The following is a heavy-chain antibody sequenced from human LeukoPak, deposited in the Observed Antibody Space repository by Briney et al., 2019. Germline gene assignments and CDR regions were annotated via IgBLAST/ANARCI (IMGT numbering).Heavy chain of an antibody. J-gene: IGHJ4*02. CDR3: ANSPLGDGYNLGDY. V-gene: IGHV3-23*01. CDR2: ISGSGGST. Sequence: PGGSLRLSCAASGFTFSSYAMSWVRQAPGKGLEWVSAISGSGGSTYYADSVKGRFTISRDNSKNTLYLQMNSLRAEDTAVYYCANSPLGDGYNLGDYWGQGTLVSVSS. D-gene: IGHD5-24*01. CDR1: GFTFSSYA.